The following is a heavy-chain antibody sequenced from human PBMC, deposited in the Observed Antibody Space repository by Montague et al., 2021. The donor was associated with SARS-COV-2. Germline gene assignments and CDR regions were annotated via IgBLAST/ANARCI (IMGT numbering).Heavy chain of an antibody. V-gene: IGHV6-1*01. CDR2: TYYRSKWYN. Sequence: CAISGDSVSSNSAACNWIRQSPSRGLEWLGFTYYRSKWYNDYAVSVKSRITINPDTSKNQFSLQLNSVTPEDTAVYYCSRNIAVAGRAEGFDYWGQGTLVNVS. CDR3: SRNIAVAGRAEGFDY. CDR1: GDSVSSNSAA. J-gene: IGHJ4*02. D-gene: IGHD6-19*01.